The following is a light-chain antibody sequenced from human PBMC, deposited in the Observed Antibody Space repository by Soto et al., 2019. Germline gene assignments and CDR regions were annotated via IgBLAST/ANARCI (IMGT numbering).Light chain of an antibody. Sequence: DIHMTQSPSSLAASIGDRVTISCRSSQSISSGYLNWFQQRPGRAPKLVVYTVDTLASGVPPRFSGSWSGTEFTLTIDNVQPEDFATYYCQQFYSTPPINFGQGTRLEIK. V-gene: IGKV1-39*01. J-gene: IGKJ5*01. CDR2: TVD. CDR3: QQFYSTPPIN. CDR1: QSISSGY.